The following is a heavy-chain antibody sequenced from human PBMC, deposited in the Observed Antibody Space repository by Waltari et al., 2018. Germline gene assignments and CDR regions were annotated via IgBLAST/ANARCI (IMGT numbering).Heavy chain of an antibody. Sequence: EVQVVESGGGLVQPGGSLKVSCAPSGFSLSGSSIHWVRQTSGKGLEWVGRIRREPYNYATAYSASVKGRFTISRDDSKNTAFLQMNSLMTEDTAVYYCSGGEVTGTDFWGQGTLVTVSS. CDR1: GFSLSGSS. CDR3: SGGEVTGTDF. J-gene: IGHJ4*02. D-gene: IGHD6-19*01. V-gene: IGHV3-73*01. CDR2: IRREPYNYAT.